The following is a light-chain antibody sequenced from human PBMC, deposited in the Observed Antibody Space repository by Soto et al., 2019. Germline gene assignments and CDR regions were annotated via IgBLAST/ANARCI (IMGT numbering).Light chain of an antibody. CDR3: SSYTSSAPFYV. V-gene: IGLV2-14*03. J-gene: IGLJ1*01. Sequence: QSVLTQPASVSGSPGQSITISCTGASTDDDRYDYVSWYQQHPGQAPKLMIYDVNNRPSGVSYRFSGSKSGDTASLTISGVQAEDDADYYCSSYTSSAPFYVFGTGTKVTVL. CDR1: STDDDRYDY. CDR2: DVN.